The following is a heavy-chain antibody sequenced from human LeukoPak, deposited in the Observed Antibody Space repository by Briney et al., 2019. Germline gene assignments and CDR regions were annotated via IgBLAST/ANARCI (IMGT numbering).Heavy chain of an antibody. CDR3: ARVDYHYFDY. Sequence: SQTLSLTCTVSGGSISSGGYYWSWIRQHPGKGLEWIGYIYYSGSTYYNPSLKSRVSISADTSRNQFSLRLSSVTAADTAVYYCARVDYHYFDYWGQGTLVTVSS. D-gene: IGHD4-11*01. CDR2: IYYSGST. V-gene: IGHV4-31*03. J-gene: IGHJ4*02. CDR1: GGSISSGGYY.